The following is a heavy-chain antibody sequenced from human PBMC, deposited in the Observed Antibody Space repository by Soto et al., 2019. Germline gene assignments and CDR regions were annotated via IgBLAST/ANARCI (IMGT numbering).Heavy chain of an antibody. CDR2: TYYRSRWYN. D-gene: IGHD1-7*01. CDR1: GDRFFSNIAA. V-gene: IGHV6-1*01. CDR3: AGTTSHYWYYMDV. J-gene: IGHJ6*03. Sequence: SQTLSLSWAISGDRFFSNIAAWNWIRQSPSRGLEWLGRTYYRSRWYNDYAVSVRSRITVNPDTSKNQFSLQLTSVTPEDTAVYYCAGTTSHYWYYMDVWGKGTTVTVSS.